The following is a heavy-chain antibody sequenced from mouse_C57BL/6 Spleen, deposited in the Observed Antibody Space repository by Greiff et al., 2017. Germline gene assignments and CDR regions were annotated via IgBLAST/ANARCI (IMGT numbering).Heavy chain of an antibody. V-gene: IGHV1-64*01. CDR3: AKRGYDGQEFAY. Sequence: QVQLQQPGAELVKPGASVKLSCKASGYTFTSYWMHWVKQRPGQGLEWIGMIHPDSGSTNYNEKFKSKATLTVDKSSSTAYMQLSSLTSEDSAVYYCAKRGYDGQEFAYWGQGTLVTVSA. D-gene: IGHD2-3*01. CDR1: GYTFTSYW. CDR2: IHPDSGST. J-gene: IGHJ3*01.